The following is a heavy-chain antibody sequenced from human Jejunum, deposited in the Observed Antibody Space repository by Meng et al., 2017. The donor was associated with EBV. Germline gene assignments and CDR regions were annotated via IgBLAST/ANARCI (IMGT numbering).Heavy chain of an antibody. CDR1: GFTFSSFA. Sequence: QLKVLGSGGGVVQSGRSLRLSCAASGFTFSSFAMHWVRQAPGKGLEWVAVISNDGTFEHYADSVKGRFTISRDDSKNTVYLQMSSLRGEDTAVYYCGRESNNGGSYYAHWGQGTLVTVSS. CDR2: ISNDGTFE. V-gene: IGHV3-30*14. J-gene: IGHJ4*02. CDR3: GRESNNGGSYYAH. D-gene: IGHD1-26*01.